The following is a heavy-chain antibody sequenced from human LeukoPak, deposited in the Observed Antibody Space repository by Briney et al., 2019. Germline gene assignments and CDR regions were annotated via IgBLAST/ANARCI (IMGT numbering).Heavy chain of an antibody. CDR2: IKSKTDGGTT. Sequence: GGSLRLSCAASGFTFSNAWMSWVRQAPGKGLEWVGRIKSKTDGGTTDYAAPVKGRFIISRDDSKNTLYLQMNSLKTEDTAVYYCTTEELRYSISPQFGYWGQGTLVTVSS. D-gene: IGHD6-6*01. CDR1: GFTFSNAW. V-gene: IGHV3-15*01. J-gene: IGHJ4*02. CDR3: TTEELRYSISPQFGY.